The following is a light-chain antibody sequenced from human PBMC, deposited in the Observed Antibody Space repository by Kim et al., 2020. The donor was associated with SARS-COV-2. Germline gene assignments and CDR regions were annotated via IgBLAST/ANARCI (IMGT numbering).Light chain of an antibody. CDR3: QSFDTSLSGRGV. J-gene: IGLJ3*02. CDR2: ANN. CDR1: RSNIGAGYD. V-gene: IGLV1-40*01. Sequence: RVNISCTGSRSNIGAGYDVHWYQQLPGTAPKLLIYANNNRPSGVPDRFSGSKSGTSASLAITGLQAEDEADYYCQSFDTSLSGRGVFGGGTQLTVL.